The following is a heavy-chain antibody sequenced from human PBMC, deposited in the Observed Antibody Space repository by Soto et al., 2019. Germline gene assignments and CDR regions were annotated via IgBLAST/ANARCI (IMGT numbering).Heavy chain of an antibody. V-gene: IGHV3-23*01. CDR3: AKDAPGSGWLSDY. Sequence: EVQLLESGGGLVHPGGSLRLSCAASGFTFGIYAMTWVRQAPGKGLEWVSTIGGSGGDTSYADFVRGQFTISRDNSRNTLYLQMHSLRAEDTAVYYCAKDAPGSGWLSDYWGQGTLVTVSS. CDR2: IGGSGGDT. J-gene: IGHJ4*02. CDR1: GFTFGIYA. D-gene: IGHD3-22*01.